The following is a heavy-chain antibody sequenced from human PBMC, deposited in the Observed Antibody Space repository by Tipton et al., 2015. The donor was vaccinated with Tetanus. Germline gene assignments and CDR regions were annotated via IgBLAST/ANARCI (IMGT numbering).Heavy chain of an antibody. J-gene: IGHJ6*02. CDR2: TYYASKWVN. CDR3: VRGQVSAMDV. V-gene: IGHV6-1*01. Sequence: GLVKPSQTLSLTCAISGDSVSRNNIAWNWIRQSPSRGLEWLGRTYYASKWVNNYAASVKSRLNINPATSKNQISLHLSSVTPEDSAVYYCVRGQVSAMDVWGQGTTVIVSS. CDR1: GDSVSRNNIA.